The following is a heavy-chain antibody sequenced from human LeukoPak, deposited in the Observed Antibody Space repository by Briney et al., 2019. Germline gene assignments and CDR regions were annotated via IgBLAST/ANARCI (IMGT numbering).Heavy chain of an antibody. J-gene: IGHJ4*02. CDR1: GFTVSSNY. D-gene: IGHD1-26*01. CDR2: IYSGGST. V-gene: IGHV3-53*01. Sequence: GGSLRLSCAASGFTVSSNYMSWVRQAPGKGLEWVSVIYSGGSTYYADSVKGRFTISRDNSKNTLYLQMNSLRAEDTAVYYCARAPYSGSYLVFDYWGQGTLVTVSS. CDR3: ARAPYSGSYLVFDY.